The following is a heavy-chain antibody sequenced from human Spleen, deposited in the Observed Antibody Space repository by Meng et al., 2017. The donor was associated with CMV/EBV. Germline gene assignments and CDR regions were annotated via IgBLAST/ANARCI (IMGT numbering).Heavy chain of an antibody. CDR3: ARGRIGFGVIFDY. J-gene: IGHJ4*02. D-gene: IGHD3-3*01. V-gene: IGHV4-31*02. CDR2: IYYRGSA. CDR1: GGSIDIGAYF. Sequence: VSGGSIDIGAYFSTWLRPPPGTGLEWIAYIYYRGSAYYDPSLKSRLTISVDTSKNQFSLRLNSVTAADTAVYYCARGRIGFGVIFDYWGQGTLVTVSS.